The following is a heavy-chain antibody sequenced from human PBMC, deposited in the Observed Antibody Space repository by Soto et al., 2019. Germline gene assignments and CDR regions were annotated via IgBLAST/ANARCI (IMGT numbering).Heavy chain of an antibody. V-gene: IGHV4-61*08. Sequence: SETMSLTCTVSGGSISSGVYYWSWLRQHPGKGLEWIGYIYYSGSTNYNPSLKSRVTISIDTSKNQFSLRLSSVTAADTAVYYCARHKVRGSWSYFDYWGQGTLVTSPQ. CDR3: ARHKVRGSWSYFDY. J-gene: IGHJ4*02. CDR1: GGSISSGVYY. D-gene: IGHD6-13*01. CDR2: IYYSGST.